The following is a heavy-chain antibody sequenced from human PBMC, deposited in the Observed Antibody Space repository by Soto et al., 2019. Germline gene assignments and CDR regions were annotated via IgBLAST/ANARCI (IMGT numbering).Heavy chain of an antibody. CDR1: GGSFSGYY. Sequence: PSETLSLTCAVYGGSFSGYYWSWIRQPPGKGLEWIGEINHSGSTNYNPSLKSRVTISVDTSKNQFSLKLSSVTAADTAVYYCARGGNGYCSGGSCYSERWFDPWGQGTLVTVS. CDR2: INHSGST. J-gene: IGHJ5*02. D-gene: IGHD2-15*01. V-gene: IGHV4-34*01. CDR3: ARGGNGYCSGGSCYSERWFDP.